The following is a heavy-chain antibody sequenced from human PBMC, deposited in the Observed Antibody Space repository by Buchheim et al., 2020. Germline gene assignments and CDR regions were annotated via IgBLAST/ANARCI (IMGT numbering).Heavy chain of an antibody. J-gene: IGHJ4*02. D-gene: IGHD5-18*01. Sequence: QVQLVESGGGVVQPGRSLRLSCAASGFTFSSYGMHWVRQAPGKGLEWVAVISYDGSNKYYADSVKGRFTISRDNYKTTLYLQMNSLRAEDTAVYYCANFGIGYSYGPPFDYWGQGTL. CDR2: ISYDGSNK. V-gene: IGHV3-30*18. CDR1: GFTFSSYG. CDR3: ANFGIGYSYGPPFDY.